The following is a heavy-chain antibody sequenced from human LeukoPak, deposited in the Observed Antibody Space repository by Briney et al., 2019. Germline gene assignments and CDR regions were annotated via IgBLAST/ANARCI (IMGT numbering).Heavy chain of an antibody. J-gene: IGHJ4*02. CDR1: GFTFSSYA. V-gene: IGHV3-30-3*01. D-gene: IGHD1-26*01. CDR2: ISYDGTNK. Sequence: GGSLRLSCAASGFTFSSYAMHWVRQAPGKGLEWVAVISYDGTNKNYADSVKGRFTISRDNSKNTLYLQMNSLRAEDTAVYYCAKGHYSGSHYYFDYWGQGILVTVSS. CDR3: AKGHYSGSHYYFDY.